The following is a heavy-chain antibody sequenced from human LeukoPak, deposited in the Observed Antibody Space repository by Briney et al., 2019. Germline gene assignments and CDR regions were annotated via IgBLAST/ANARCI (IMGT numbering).Heavy chain of an antibody. D-gene: IGHD6-19*01. Sequence: GESLKISCKGSGYSFTNYWIGWVRQMPGKGLEWMGIIYPGDSDTRYSPSFQGQVTISADKSISTASLQWSSLKASDTAMYYCARTGYSSGWYPGYFDYWGQGTLVTVSS. CDR2: IYPGDSDT. V-gene: IGHV5-51*01. J-gene: IGHJ4*02. CDR3: ARTGYSSGWYPGYFDY. CDR1: GYSFTNYW.